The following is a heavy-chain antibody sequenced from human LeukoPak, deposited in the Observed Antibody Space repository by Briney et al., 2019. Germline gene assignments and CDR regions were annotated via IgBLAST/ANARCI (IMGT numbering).Heavy chain of an antibody. CDR2: IYYSGST. J-gene: IGHJ4*02. V-gene: IGHV4-39*01. CDR3: ARHSSSWYVFIDY. Sequence: KPSETLSLTCTVSGGSISSSSYYWGWIRQPPGKGLEWIGSIYYSGSTYYNPSLKSRVTISVDTSKNQFSLKLSSVTAADTAVYYCARHSSSWYVFIDYWGQGTLVTVSS. D-gene: IGHD6-13*01. CDR1: GGSISSSSYY.